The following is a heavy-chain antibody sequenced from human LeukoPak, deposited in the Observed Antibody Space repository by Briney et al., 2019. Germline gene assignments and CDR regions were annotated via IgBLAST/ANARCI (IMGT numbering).Heavy chain of an antibody. CDR2: MNPNSGNT. J-gene: IGHJ3*02. CDR1: GYTFTSYD. CDR3: ARVLYYYDSSGSFDAFDI. D-gene: IGHD3-22*01. V-gene: IGHV1-8*03. Sequence: ASVKVSCKASGYTFTSYDINWVRQAAGQGLEGMGWMNPNSGNTGYAQKFQGRVTITRNTSISTAYMELSSLRSEDTAVYYCARVLYYYDSSGSFDAFDIWGQGTMVTVSS.